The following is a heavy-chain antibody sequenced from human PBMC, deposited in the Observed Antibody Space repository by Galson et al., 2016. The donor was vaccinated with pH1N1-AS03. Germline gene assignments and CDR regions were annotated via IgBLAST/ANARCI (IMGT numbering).Heavy chain of an antibody. V-gene: IGHV3-23*01. Sequence: WVSTINGAGSGTFYAESVKGRFTISRDNSKATLYLQMSRLRADDTAVYYCEGSDFWGHGTLVTVSS. J-gene: IGHJ5*01. CDR3: EGSDF. CDR2: INGAGSGT.